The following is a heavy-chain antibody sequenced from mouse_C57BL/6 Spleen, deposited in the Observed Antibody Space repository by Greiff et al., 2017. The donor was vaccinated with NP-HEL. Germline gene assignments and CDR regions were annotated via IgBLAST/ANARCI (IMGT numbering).Heavy chain of an antibody. CDR1: SYSITSGYD. CDR2: INYSGST. CDR3: ARGGDDGGFDY. V-gene: IGHV3-1*01. J-gene: IGHJ3*01. D-gene: IGHD2-2*01. Sequence: EVQLVESGPGMVKPSQSLSLTCTVTSYSITSGYDWYWIRNRPGNILEWMSYINYSGSTNYNPSLKSRISITHDKSKNHFFLKLNSVTTEDAATYYCARGGDDGGFDYWGQGTLVTVSA.